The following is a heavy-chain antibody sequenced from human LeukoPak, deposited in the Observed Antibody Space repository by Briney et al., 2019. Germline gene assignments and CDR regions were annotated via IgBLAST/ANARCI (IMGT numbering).Heavy chain of an antibody. J-gene: IGHJ4*02. V-gene: IGHV3-72*01. CDR1: GFSFSDQY. D-gene: IGHD3-22*01. CDR2: TRNKANSYTT. CDR3: VTYYFHSSGYYHDY. Sequence: GGSLRLSCAASGFSFSDQYMDWVRRAPGKGLEWVGLTRNKANSYTTEYAAAEKGRFTISRDDSRNSLFLQMNSLKTEDTAVYYCVTYYFHSSGYYHDYWGQGTLVTVSS.